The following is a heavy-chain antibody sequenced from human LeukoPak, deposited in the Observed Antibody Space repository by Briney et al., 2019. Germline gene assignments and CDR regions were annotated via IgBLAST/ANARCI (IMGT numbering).Heavy chain of an antibody. J-gene: IGHJ3*02. V-gene: IGHV4-4*07. D-gene: IGHD6-13*01. Sequence: SETLSLTCTVSGYSISSGYYWSWIRQPAGKGLEWIGRIYTSGSTNYNPSLKSRVTMSVDTSKNQFSLKLSSVTAADTAVYYCARDSLGGSSPPNAFDIWGQGTMVTVSS. CDR1: GYSISSGYY. CDR3: ARDSLGGSSPPNAFDI. CDR2: IYTSGST.